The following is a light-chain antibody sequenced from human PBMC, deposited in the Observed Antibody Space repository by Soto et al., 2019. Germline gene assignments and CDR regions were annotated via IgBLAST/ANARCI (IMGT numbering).Light chain of an antibody. J-gene: IGKJ5*01. V-gene: IGKV3-20*01. CDR1: QSVSSSY. CDR2: GAS. CDR3: QQYGTTRIT. Sequence: IDLTPSPCTLSFFPWSRPTLSFRSSQSVSSSYLAWYQQKPGQAPRLLIYGASSRATGIPVRFSGSGSETDFTLTISRLEPEDFAVYYCQQYGTTRITFGQGTRLE.